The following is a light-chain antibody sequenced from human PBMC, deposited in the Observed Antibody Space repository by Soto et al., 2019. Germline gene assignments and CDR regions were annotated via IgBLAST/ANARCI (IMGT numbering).Light chain of an antibody. CDR3: QQYVSFQIT. CDR1: QSIGSSY. V-gene: IGKV3-20*01. CDR2: GAS. J-gene: IGKJ5*01. Sequence: EIVLIQSPATLSLSPGERPTLSCRAIQSIGSSYLAWYQQKPGQAPRLLIYGASTRATGIPARFSGSGSGTDFTLTINSLQPEDFAVYYCQQYVSFQITFGQGTRLEIK.